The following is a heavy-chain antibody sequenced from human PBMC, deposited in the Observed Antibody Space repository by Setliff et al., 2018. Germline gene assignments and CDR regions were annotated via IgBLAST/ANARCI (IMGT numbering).Heavy chain of an antibody. CDR1: GYTFTTYA. Sequence: GASVKVSCKASGYTFTTYAISRMRQAPGQGLEYMGWINTNTGNPSYAQGFTGRFVFSLDTSVSPAYLQISSLKAEDTAVYYCARASRFGTIRYRGDYYMDVWGKGTTVTVSS. V-gene: IGHV7-4-1*02. D-gene: IGHD3-10*01. CDR2: INTNTGNP. J-gene: IGHJ6*03. CDR3: ARASRFGTIRYRGDYYMDV.